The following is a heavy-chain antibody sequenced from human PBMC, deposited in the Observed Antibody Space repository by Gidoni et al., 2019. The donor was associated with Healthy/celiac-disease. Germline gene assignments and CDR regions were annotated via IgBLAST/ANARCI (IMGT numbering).Heavy chain of an antibody. D-gene: IGHD1-26*01. CDR1: GGSISSSY. Sequence: QVHLQESGPGLVKPSETLSLTCTVSGGSISSSYWSWIRQPPGKGLEWIGYIYYSGSTNYNPSLKSRVTISVDTSKNQFSLKLSSVTAADTAVYYCARDRIVGATTSAFDIWGQGTMVTVSS. CDR2: IYYSGST. CDR3: ARDRIVGATTSAFDI. J-gene: IGHJ3*02. V-gene: IGHV4-59*01.